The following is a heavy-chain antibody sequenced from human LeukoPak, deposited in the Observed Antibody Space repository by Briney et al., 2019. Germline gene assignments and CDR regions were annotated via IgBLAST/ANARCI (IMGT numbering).Heavy chain of an antibody. D-gene: IGHD5-18*01. CDR3: ARDNAHTAMVYGGDY. Sequence: GASVKVSCKASRYTFTNSDITWVRQAPGQGLEWMGWISAYNGNTNYAQKLQGRVTMTTDTSTSTAYMELRSLRSDDTAVYYCARDNAHTAMVYGGDYWGQGTLVTVSS. CDR1: RYTFTNSD. CDR2: ISAYNGNT. J-gene: IGHJ4*02. V-gene: IGHV1-18*01.